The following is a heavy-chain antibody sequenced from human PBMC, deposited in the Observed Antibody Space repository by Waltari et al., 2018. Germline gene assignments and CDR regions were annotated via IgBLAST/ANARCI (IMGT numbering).Heavy chain of an antibody. CDR2: INHSGST. D-gene: IGHD3-22*01. Sequence: QVQLQQWGAGLLKPSETLSLTCAVYGGSFSGYYWSWIRQPPGKGLEWIGEINHSGSTNYNPSLKSRVTISVDTSKNQFSLKLSSVTAADTAVYYCVRAIDYYDSSGYGYWGQGTLVTVSS. CDR1: GGSFSGYY. V-gene: IGHV4-34*01. CDR3: VRAIDYYDSSGYGY. J-gene: IGHJ4*02.